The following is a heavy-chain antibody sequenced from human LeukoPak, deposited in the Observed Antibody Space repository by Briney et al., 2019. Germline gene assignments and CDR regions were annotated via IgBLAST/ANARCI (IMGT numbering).Heavy chain of an antibody. CDR2: IIPIFGTA. CDR3: ARGPDFRGYSYGYFDY. CDR1: GGTFSSYA. J-gene: IGHJ4*02. V-gene: IGHV1-69*13. Sequence: SVKVSCKASGGTFSSYAINWVRQAPGQGLEWMGGIIPIFGTANYAQKFQGRVTITADESTSTAYMELSSLRSEDTAVYYCARGPDFRGYSYGYFDYWGQGTLVTVSS. D-gene: IGHD5-18*01.